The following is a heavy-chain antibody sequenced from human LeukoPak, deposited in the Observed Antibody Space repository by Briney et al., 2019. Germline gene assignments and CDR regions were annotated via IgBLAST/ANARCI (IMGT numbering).Heavy chain of an antibody. V-gene: IGHV3-11*03. CDR1: GFTFSDYY. CDR3: ARSIVVVPAAEFSWFDP. J-gene: IGHJ5*02. CDR2: LSSSSSYT. Sequence: PGGSLRLSCAASGFTFSDYYMSWIRQAPEKGLEWASYLSSSSSYTNYADSVKGRFTISRDNAKNSLYLQMNSLRAEDTAVYYCARSIVVVPAAEFSWFDPWGQGALVTVSS. D-gene: IGHD2-2*01.